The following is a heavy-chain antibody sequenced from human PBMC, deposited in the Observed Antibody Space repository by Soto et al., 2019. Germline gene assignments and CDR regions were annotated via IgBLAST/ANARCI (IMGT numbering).Heavy chain of an antibody. CDR1: GGTFSSYA. Sequence: GASVKVSCKASGGTFSSYAISWVRQAPGQGLEWMGGIIPIFGTANYAQKFQGRVTITADESTGTAYMELSSLRSEDTAVYYCAYNPYYYYGMDVWGQGTTVTVSS. J-gene: IGHJ6*02. D-gene: IGHD1-1*01. CDR2: IIPIFGTA. V-gene: IGHV1-69*13. CDR3: AYNPYYYYGMDV.